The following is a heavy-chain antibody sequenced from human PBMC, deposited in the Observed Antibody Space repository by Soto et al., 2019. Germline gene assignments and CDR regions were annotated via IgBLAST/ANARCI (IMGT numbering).Heavy chain of an antibody. D-gene: IGHD2-15*01. J-gene: IGHJ4*02. V-gene: IGHV3-15*07. CDR3: ASSLGYSCSGGCLHYYFDY. CDR1: GFPFSNAW. CDR2: IKSKTDGGIT. Sequence: GGSLRLSCAASGFPFSNAWINWVRQAPGKGLEWVGRIKSKTDGGITDFAAPVKGRFAISRDDSKDMVYLQMNSLKTEDTAVYYCASSLGYSCSGGCLHYYFDYWGQGTLVTVSS.